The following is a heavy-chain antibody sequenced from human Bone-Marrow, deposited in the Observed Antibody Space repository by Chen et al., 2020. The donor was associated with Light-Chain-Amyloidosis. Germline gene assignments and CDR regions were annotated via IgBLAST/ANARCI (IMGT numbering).Heavy chain of an antibody. Sequence: QVQLVQSGAEVKKPGASVKVSCKASGYTFTGYYMHWVRQAPGQGLEWMGWINPNSGGTNYAQKFQGWVTMTRDTSISTAYMELSRLRSDDTAVYYCARGQLPTKVDYYYMYVWGKGTTVTVSS. V-gene: IGHV1-2*04. D-gene: IGHD2-2*01. CDR1: GYTFTGYY. J-gene: IGHJ6*03. CDR3: ARGQLPTKVDYYYMYV. CDR2: INPNSGGT.